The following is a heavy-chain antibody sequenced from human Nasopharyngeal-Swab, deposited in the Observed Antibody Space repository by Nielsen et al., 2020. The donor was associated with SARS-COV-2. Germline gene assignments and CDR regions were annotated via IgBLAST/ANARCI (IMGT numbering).Heavy chain of an antibody. CDR3: ARGRGGQQLVRTYYYYGLDV. CDR2: INHSGTT. D-gene: IGHD1-1*01. Sequence: GSLRLSCGVYGGSLSGHYWSWIRQPPGKGLEWLGEINHSGTTNYKPSLKSRVTISVDTSKNQFSLKVRSVSAADTAIYFCARGRGGQQLVRTYYYYGLDVWGQGTTVTVSS. V-gene: IGHV4-34*01. J-gene: IGHJ6*02. CDR1: GGSLSGHY.